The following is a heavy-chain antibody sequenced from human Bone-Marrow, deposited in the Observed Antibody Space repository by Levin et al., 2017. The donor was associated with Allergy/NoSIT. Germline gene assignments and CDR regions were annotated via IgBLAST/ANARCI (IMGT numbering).Heavy chain of an antibody. J-gene: IGHJ5*02. CDR1: GGSINYYF. CDR3: ARSGSGWYGGWLDP. D-gene: IGHD6-19*01. V-gene: IGHV4-59*01. CDR2: ISKTGST. Sequence: SQTLSLTCSVSGGSINYYFWSWIRPPPGGGLEWIGHISKTGSTNYNPSLKSRVYISRDTSNNKFTLKLKSVTAADTAVYFCARSGSGWYGGWLDPWGHGILVTVSS.